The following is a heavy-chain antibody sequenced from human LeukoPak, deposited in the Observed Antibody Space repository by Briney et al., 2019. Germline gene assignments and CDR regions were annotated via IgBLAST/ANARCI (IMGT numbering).Heavy chain of an antibody. CDR3: ARSYGSGSYYQTEVVTAIKPQGYFDY. J-gene: IGHJ4*02. CDR2: IYYSGST. Sequence: PSETLSLTCAVSGGSISSGGYSWSWIRQPPGKGLEWIGYIYYSGSTNYNPSLKSRVTISVDTSKNQFSLKLSSVTAADTAVYYCARSYGSGSYYQTEVVTAIKPQGYFDYWGQGTLVTVSS. V-gene: IGHV4-61*08. D-gene: IGHD3-10*01. CDR1: GGSISSGGYS.